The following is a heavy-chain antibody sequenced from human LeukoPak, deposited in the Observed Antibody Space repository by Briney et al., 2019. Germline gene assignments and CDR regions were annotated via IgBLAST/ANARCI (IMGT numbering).Heavy chain of an antibody. V-gene: IGHV3-21*01. CDR2: ISSSSSYI. CDR3: AREHSSSWLRGYYYGMDV. Sequence: GGSLRLSCAASGFTFSSYSMNWVRQAPGKGLEWVSSISSSSSYIYYADSVKGRFTISRDNAKNSLYLQVNSLRAEDTAVYYCAREHSSSWLRGYYYGMDVWGQGTTVTVSS. CDR1: GFTFSSYS. D-gene: IGHD6-13*01. J-gene: IGHJ6*02.